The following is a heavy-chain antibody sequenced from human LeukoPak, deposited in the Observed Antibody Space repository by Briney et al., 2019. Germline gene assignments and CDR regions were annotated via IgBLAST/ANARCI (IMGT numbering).Heavy chain of an antibody. V-gene: IGHV3-23*01. CDR1: GFTFSSYA. CDR2: ISGSGGST. CDR3: AKDSGTGYSGYDYYDY. D-gene: IGHD5-12*01. Sequence: GGSLRLSCAASGFTFSSYAMSWVRQAPGKGLEWVSAISGSGGSTYYADSVKGRFTISRHNSKNTLYLQINSLRAEDTAVYYCAKDSGTGYSGYDYYDYWGQGTLVTVSS. J-gene: IGHJ4*02.